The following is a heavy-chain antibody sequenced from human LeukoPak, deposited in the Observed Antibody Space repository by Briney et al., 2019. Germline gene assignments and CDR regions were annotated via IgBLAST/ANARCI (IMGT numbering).Heavy chain of an antibody. CDR3: AKDNRRHYTSGPNPDSLH. J-gene: IGHJ4*02. Sequence: GGSLRLSCAGSGFIFNNYAMHWVRQLPGKGLEWVSGISWNSGSIDYADSVKGRFTISRDNAKNSLYLQMNSLRVEDTAFYYCAKDNRRHYTSGPNPDSLHWGQGALVTVSS. D-gene: IGHD6-19*01. V-gene: IGHV3-9*01. CDR2: ISWNSGSI. CDR1: GFIFNNYA.